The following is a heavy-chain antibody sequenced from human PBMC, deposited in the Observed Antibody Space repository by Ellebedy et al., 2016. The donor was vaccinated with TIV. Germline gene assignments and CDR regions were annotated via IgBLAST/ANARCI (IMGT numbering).Heavy chain of an antibody. Sequence: PGGSLRLSCAASGFSFSSYGMHWVRQAPGKGMEWVAVISYDATKKYYADTVKGLFTITRDNSTNTLSLQMNSLRAEDTAVYYCATTYYYNSSSEWGFDHWGQGTQVTVSS. J-gene: IGHJ4*02. D-gene: IGHD3-22*01. CDR1: GFSFSSYG. CDR3: ATTYYYNSSSEWGFDH. V-gene: IGHV3-30*03. CDR2: ISYDATKK.